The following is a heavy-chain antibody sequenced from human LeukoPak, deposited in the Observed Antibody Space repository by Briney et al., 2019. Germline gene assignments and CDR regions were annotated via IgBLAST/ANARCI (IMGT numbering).Heavy chain of an antibody. CDR3: ARFHYDILTGYYADI. CDR2: IYYSGST. J-gene: IGHJ3*02. CDR1: GGSISSYY. Sequence: PSETLSLTCTVSGGSISSYYWSWIRQPPGKGLEWIGYIYYSGSTNYNPSLKSRVTISVETSKNQFSLKLSSVTAADTAVYYCARFHYDILTGYYADIWGQGTMVTVSS. V-gene: IGHV4-59*01. D-gene: IGHD3-9*01.